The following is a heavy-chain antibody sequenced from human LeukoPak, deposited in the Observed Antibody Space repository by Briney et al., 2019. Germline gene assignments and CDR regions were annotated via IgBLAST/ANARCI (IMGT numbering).Heavy chain of an antibody. J-gene: IGHJ6*03. V-gene: IGHV3-23*01. Sequence: GGSLRLSCAASRFTISSYAMSWVRQAPGKGLEWVSGISGSSGSTYYADSVKGRFTISRDNSKNTLYLQMNSLRAEDTAVYYCAKVEDTMVRGVSSHYYYYYMDVWGKGTTVTISS. CDR3: AKVEDTMVRGVSSHYYYYYMDV. D-gene: IGHD3-10*01. CDR1: RFTISSYA. CDR2: ISGSSGST.